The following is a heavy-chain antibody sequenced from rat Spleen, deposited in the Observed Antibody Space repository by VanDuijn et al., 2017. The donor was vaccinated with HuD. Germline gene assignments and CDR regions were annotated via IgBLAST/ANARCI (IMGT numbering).Heavy chain of an antibody. J-gene: IGHJ4*01. D-gene: IGHD1-1*01. CDR1: GFSFSSYG. V-gene: IGHV5S14*01. CDR2: MSTGGGYT. Sequence: EVQLVESGGGLVQPGRSLKLSCAASGFSFSSYGMAWVRQTPTKGLEWVASMSTGGGYTYYGDSVKGRFTISRDNAKNTQYLQMDSLGSEDTATYYCARVTTALITTGVMDACGQGASVTVSP. CDR3: ARVTTALITTGVMDA.